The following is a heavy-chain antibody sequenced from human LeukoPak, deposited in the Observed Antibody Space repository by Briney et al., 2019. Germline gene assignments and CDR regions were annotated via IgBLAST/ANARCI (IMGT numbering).Heavy chain of an antibody. CDR1: EFTFSSYG. V-gene: IGHV3-30*18. D-gene: IGHD6-19*01. CDR2: VSSDGGTT. Sequence: GRSLRLSCAASEFTFSSYGIHWVRQAPDKGLEWVTVVSSDGGTTYYTDSVKGRFTISRDNSKNTVYVQMNSLRAEDTAVYYCAKEGAVAGSMWFDLWGQGALVTVSS. CDR3: AKEGAVAGSMWFDL. J-gene: IGHJ5*02.